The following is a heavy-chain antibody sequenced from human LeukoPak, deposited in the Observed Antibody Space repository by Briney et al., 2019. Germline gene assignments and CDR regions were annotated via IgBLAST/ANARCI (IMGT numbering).Heavy chain of an antibody. D-gene: IGHD3-10*02. CDR2: ISSSGSTI. V-gene: IGHV3-48*03. CDR1: GFTVSSNY. CDR3: AELGITMIGGV. Sequence: PGGSLRLSCAASGFTVSSNYMTWVRQAPRKGLEWVSYISSSGSTIYYADSVKGRFTISRDNAKNSLYLQMNSLRAEDTAVYYCAELGITMIGGVWGKGTTVTISS. J-gene: IGHJ6*04.